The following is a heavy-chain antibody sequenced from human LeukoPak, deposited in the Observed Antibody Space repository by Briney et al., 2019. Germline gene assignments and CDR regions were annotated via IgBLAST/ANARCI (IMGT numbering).Heavy chain of an antibody. J-gene: IGHJ4*02. D-gene: IGHD2-8*01. CDR2: IYYSGST. Sequence: SETLSLTCTVSGGSISSYYWSWIRQPPGKGLEWIGYIYYSGSTNYNPSLKSRVTILRDTSKNQLSLKLSSVTAADTAVYYCAKGTSTNGWGFNYWGQGTLVTVSS. CDR3: AKGTSTNGWGFNY. CDR1: GGSISSYY. V-gene: IGHV4-59*01.